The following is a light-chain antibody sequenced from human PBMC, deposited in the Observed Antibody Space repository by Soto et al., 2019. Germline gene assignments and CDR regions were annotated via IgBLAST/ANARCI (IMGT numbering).Light chain of an antibody. V-gene: IGKV3D-15*01. Sequence: MTQSPSSLSASVGDRATLSCRASQSVSSYLAWYQQKPGQAPRLLIYDASNRATGIPAGFSGSGSGTVFTLTISSLQSEDFAVYYCQQYNNWPLTFGGGTKVDI. J-gene: IGKJ4*01. CDR2: DAS. CDR3: QQYNNWPLT. CDR1: QSVSSY.